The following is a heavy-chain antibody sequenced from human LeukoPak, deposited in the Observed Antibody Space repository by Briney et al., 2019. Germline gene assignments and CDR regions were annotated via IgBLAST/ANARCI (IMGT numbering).Heavy chain of an antibody. J-gene: IGHJ3*02. D-gene: IGHD3-3*01. CDR1: GGSFSGYY. Sequence: SETLSLTCAVYGGSFSGYYRSWIRQPPGRGLEWIGETNHSGSTNYNPSLKGRVTISVDTSKNQFSLKLSSVTAADTAVYYCATPLRGLRSRAFDIWGQGTMVTVSS. CDR2: TNHSGST. CDR3: ATPLRGLRSRAFDI. V-gene: IGHV4-34*01.